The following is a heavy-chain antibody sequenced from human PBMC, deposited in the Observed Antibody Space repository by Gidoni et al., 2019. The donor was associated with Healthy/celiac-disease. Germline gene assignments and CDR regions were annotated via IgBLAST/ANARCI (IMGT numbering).Heavy chain of an antibody. CDR3: ARYPNYCTGGVCYSGAFDI. CDR2: IYPGDSDT. V-gene: IGHV5-51*01. Sequence: EVQLVQSGAAVKKPGAPLKFSFKCSGYSLTSYWIGWVRQMPGKGLEWMGIIYPGDSDTRYSPSFQGQVTISADKSISTAYLQWSSLKASDTAMYYCARYPNYCTGGVCYSGAFDIWGQGTMVTVSS. D-gene: IGHD2-8*02. CDR1: GYSLTSYW. J-gene: IGHJ3*02.